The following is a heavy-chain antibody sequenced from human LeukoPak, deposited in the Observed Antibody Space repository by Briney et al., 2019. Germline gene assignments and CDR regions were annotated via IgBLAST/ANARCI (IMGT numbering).Heavy chain of an antibody. Sequence: ASVKVSCKASGYTLTSYYMHWVRQAPGQGLEWMGIINPSGGSTSYAQKFQGRVTMTRDTSTSTVYMELSSLRSEDTAVYYCARDKSGHYYDSSGQLDYWGQGTLVTVSS. CDR2: INPSGGST. J-gene: IGHJ4*02. CDR1: GYTLTSYY. CDR3: ARDKSGHYYDSSGQLDY. V-gene: IGHV1-46*01. D-gene: IGHD3-22*01.